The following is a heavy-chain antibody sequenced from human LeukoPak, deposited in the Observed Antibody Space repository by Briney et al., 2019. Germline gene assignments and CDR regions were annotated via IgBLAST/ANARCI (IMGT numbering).Heavy chain of an antibody. CDR2: INPSRGST. CDR3: ARDVSARGAGVVAPGLLPLMNYFGFYMDV. J-gene: IGHJ6*03. CDR1: GYILSMFW. Sequence: ASVTVSCKTSGYILSMFWMHWVRQAPGQGLEWMGIINPSRGSTTFAPKFQGRVSMSGDMTTNTVYMEMSGVTSEDTGIYFCARDVSARGAGVVAPGLLPLMNYFGFYMDVWGKGTSVTVSS. D-gene: IGHD6-13*01. V-gene: IGHV1-46*01.